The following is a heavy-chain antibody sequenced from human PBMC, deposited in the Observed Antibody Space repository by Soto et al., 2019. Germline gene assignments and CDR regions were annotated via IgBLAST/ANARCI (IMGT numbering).Heavy chain of an antibody. J-gene: IGHJ6*02. CDR2: VYYSANT. Sequence: QVQLQGSGPGLVKPSETLSLTCTVSGVSLNSGNYYWSWIRQHPVKGLEWIGYVYYSANTFYNLSLRTRVTLSSDTSKNQFSLQLTSVTAADTAVYYCARGFGDFDGNFYYYGMDVWGQGTTVTVSS. V-gene: IGHV4-31*03. CDR3: ARGFGDFDGNFYYYGMDV. D-gene: IGHD4-17*01. CDR1: GVSLNSGNYY.